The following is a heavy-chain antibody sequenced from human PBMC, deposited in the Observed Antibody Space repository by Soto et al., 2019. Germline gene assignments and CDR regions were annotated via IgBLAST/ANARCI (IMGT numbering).Heavy chain of an antibody. CDR2: INPSGGST. CDR3: ARGYSNYPPYYYYYYYMDV. D-gene: IGHD4-4*01. CDR1: GYTFTSYY. Sequence: SVKVSCKASGYTFTSYYMHWVRQAPGQGLEWMGIINPSGGSTSYAQKFQGRVTMTRDTSTSTVYMELSSLRSEDTAVYYCARGYSNYPPYYYYYYYMDVWGKGTTVTVSS. V-gene: IGHV1-46*03. J-gene: IGHJ6*03.